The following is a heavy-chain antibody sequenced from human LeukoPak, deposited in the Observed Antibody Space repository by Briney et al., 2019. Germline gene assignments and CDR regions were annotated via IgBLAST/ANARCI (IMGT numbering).Heavy chain of an antibody. CDR1: GFSFSVYW. J-gene: IGHJ4*02. CDR3: ARELPPVSGVTAFDY. Sequence: GGSLRLSCAASGFSFSVYWMHWVRQAPGKGPVWVSRIKNDGSITDYADFVKGRFTISRDNAKNSLYLQMNSLRAEDTAVYYCARELPPVSGVTAFDYCGQGNLVTVSS. D-gene: IGHD6-19*01. CDR2: IKNDGSIT. V-gene: IGHV3-74*01.